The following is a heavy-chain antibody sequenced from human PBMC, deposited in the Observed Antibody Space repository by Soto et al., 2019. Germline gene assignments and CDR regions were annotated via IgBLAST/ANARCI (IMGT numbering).Heavy chain of an antibody. V-gene: IGHV4-59*01. D-gene: IGHD6-13*01. Sequence: SETLSLTCTVSGDSTSSNYWSWIRQPPGKGLEWIGYIYYSENTKYNPSIKSRVTMSLDMSKNQLSLWLTSVTAADTAVYYCARGTSSWSWKFDYWGQGILVTVSS. CDR1: GDSTSSNY. J-gene: IGHJ4*02. CDR3: ARGTSSWSWKFDY. CDR2: IYYSENT.